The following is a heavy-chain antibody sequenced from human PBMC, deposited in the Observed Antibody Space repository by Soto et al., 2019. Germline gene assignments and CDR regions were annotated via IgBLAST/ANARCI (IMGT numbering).Heavy chain of an antibody. D-gene: IGHD1-26*01. CDR1: GFIFSTYG. J-gene: IGHJ4*02. V-gene: IGHV3-33*01. CDR3: VRAVGPYDY. Sequence: QVQLVESGGGVVQPGRSLRLSCTTSGFIFSTYGIHWVRQAPGKGLEWVAVIWPDGSNKYYADSVKGRFIISRDNSRNILWRQMNSLRAEDTATYYCVRAVGPYDYWGQGTLVTVSS. CDR2: IWPDGSNK.